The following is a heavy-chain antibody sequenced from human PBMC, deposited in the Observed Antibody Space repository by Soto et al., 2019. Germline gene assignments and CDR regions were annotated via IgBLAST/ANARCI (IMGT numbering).Heavy chain of an antibody. CDR1: GGSITSNHW. CDR2: IFHRGTS. Sequence: ETLSLTCSVSGGSITSNHWWSWVRQAPGKGLEWIGEIFHRGTSHHNPSLESRVTLSVDKSKNQFSLMLTSVTAADTAVYYCASKYCPSTICYLFDNWGQGALVTVSS. D-gene: IGHD2-15*01. CDR3: ASKYCPSTICYLFDN. V-gene: IGHV4-4*02. J-gene: IGHJ4*02.